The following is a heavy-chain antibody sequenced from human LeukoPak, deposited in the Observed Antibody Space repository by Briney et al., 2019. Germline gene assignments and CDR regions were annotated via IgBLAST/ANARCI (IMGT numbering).Heavy chain of an antibody. J-gene: IGHJ4*02. V-gene: IGHV3-23*01. CDR2: ISGSGGST. CDR1: GFTFSSYA. D-gene: IGHD3-10*01. CDR3: AAAATIWFGESDY. Sequence: GGSLRLSCAASGFTFSSYARSWVRQAPGKGLELVSAISGSGGSTYYADSVKGRFTISRDNSKTTLYLQMNSLRAEDTAVYYCAAAATIWFGESDYCGQGTLVTVSS.